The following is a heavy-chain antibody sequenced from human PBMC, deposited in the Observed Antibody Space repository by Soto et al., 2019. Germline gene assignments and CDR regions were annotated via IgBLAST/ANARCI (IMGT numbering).Heavy chain of an antibody. J-gene: IGHJ5*02. Sequence: PSETLSLTCTVSGDSISSSNYYWGWIRQPPGKGLEWIAYIYYSGTTNYNPSLKSRVTISVDTSKNQFSLKLSSVTAADTAVYYCARELFGRSVWFDPWGQGTLVTVSS. D-gene: IGHD3-10*01. CDR1: GDSISSSNYY. CDR3: ARELFGRSVWFDP. V-gene: IGHV4-39*07. CDR2: IYYSGTT.